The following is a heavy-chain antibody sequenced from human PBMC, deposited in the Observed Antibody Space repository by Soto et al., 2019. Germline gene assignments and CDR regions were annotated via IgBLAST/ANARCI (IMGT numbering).Heavy chain of an antibody. CDR3: ARTISESGDYYYYYMDV. V-gene: IGHV6-1*01. Sequence: SQTLSLTCAISGDSVSSNRDAWNWIRQSPSRGLEWLGRTYYRSKWYNDYAVSVKSRITINPDTSKNQFSLQLNSVTPEDTAVYYCARTISESGDYYYYYMDVWGKGTTVTVSS. D-gene: IGHD3-3*02. J-gene: IGHJ6*03. CDR1: GDSVSSNRDA. CDR2: TYYRSKWYN.